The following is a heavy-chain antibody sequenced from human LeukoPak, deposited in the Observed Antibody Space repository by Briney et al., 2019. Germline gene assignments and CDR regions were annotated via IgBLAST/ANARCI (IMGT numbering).Heavy chain of an antibody. CDR2: IFYSGST. CDR1: GASVSSSSYY. J-gene: IGHJ4*02. D-gene: IGHD1-26*01. V-gene: IGHV4-39*01. CDR3: ATRRSGSHPYY. Sequence: PSETLSLTWTVSGASVSSSSYYWEWIRQPPGKGLEWVGSIFYSGSTSYNPSLKSRVTMSVDTSKNQFSLRLNSVTATDTAVYYCATRRSGSHPYYWGQGTLVTVSS.